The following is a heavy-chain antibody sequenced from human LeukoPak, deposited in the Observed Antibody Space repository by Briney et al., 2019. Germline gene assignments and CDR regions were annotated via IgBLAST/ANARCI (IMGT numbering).Heavy chain of an antibody. J-gene: IGHJ3*02. CDR1: GYTFTSYD. CDR3: ATVGGSGSYDAFDI. CDR2: MNPNSGNT. V-gene: IGHV1-8*01. Sequence: GASVKVSCKASGYTFTSYDINWVRQATGQGHEWMGWMNPNSGNTGYAQKFQGRVTMTRNTSISTAYMELSSLGSEDTAVYYCATVGGSGSYDAFDIWGQGTMVTVSS. D-gene: IGHD3-10*01.